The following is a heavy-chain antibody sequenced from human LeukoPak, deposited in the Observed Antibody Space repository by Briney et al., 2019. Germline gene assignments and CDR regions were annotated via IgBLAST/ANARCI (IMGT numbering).Heavy chain of an antibody. CDR2: IYYSGST. D-gene: IGHD4-11*01. CDR3: ASLQKPGWFDP. Sequence: PSETLSLTCTVYGGSFSGYYWSWIRQPPGKGLEWIGSIYYSGSTYYNPSLKSRVTISVDTSKNQLSLKLSSVTAADTAVYYCASLQKPGWFDPWGQGTPVTVSS. J-gene: IGHJ5*02. V-gene: IGHV4-34*01. CDR1: GGSFSGYY.